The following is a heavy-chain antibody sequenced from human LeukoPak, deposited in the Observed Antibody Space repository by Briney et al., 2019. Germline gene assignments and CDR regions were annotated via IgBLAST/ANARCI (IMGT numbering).Heavy chain of an antibody. CDR1: GFTFSTYD. V-gene: IGHV3-13*01. J-gene: IGHJ5*02. D-gene: IGHD3-16*01. CDR3: ARGLPGGLDP. CDR2: IGFAGDT. Sequence: GGSLRLSCSASGFTFSTYDMHWVRQATGKGLEWDSGIGFAGDTNYADSAKGRFTISRENAKSSLYLQMNSLTPGDTAMYFCARGLPGGLDPWGQGTLVTVSS.